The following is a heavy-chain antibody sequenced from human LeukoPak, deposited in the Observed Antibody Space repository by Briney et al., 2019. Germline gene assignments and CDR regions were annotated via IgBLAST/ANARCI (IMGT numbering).Heavy chain of an antibody. CDR1: GGSISSYY. D-gene: IGHD5-18*01. Sequence: PSETLSLTCTVSGGSISSYYWSWIRQPPGKGLEWIGYIYYSGSTNYNPSLKSRVTISVDTSKNQFSLKLSSVTAADTAVYYCARNAQSAHRGYSYGWVGNWFDPWGQGTLVTVSS. CDR2: IYYSGST. CDR3: ARNAQSAHRGYSYGWVGNWFDP. V-gene: IGHV4-59*01. J-gene: IGHJ5*02.